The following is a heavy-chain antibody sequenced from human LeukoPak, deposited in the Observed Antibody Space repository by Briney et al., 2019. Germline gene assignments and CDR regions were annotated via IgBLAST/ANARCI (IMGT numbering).Heavy chain of an antibody. Sequence: GGSLRLSCAASGFTFSSYGMHWVRQAPGKGLEWVAVIWYDGSNEYYADSVKGRFTISRDNSKNTLYLQMNSLRAEDTAVYYCARDRDPRDPYYFDYWGQGTLVTVSS. CDR3: ARDRDPRDPYYFDY. J-gene: IGHJ4*02. V-gene: IGHV3-33*01. CDR2: IWYDGSNE. CDR1: GFTFSSYG. D-gene: IGHD5-24*01.